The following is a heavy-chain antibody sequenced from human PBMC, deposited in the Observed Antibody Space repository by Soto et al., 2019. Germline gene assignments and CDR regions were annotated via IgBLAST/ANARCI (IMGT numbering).Heavy chain of an antibody. CDR1: GYTLTELS. D-gene: IGHD2-15*01. Sequence: ASVKVSCKVSGYTLTELSMHWVRQAPGKGLEWMGGFDPEDGETIYAQKFQGRVTMTEDTSTDTAYMELSSLRSEDTAVYYCATDVQYCSGGSCYHTFDYWGQGTLVTVS. CDR3: ATDVQYCSGGSCYHTFDY. V-gene: IGHV1-24*01. J-gene: IGHJ4*02. CDR2: FDPEDGET.